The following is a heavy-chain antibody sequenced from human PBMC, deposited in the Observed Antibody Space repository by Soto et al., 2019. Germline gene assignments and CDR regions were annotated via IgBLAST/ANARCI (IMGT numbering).Heavy chain of an antibody. J-gene: IGHJ4*02. CDR2: VHYSGTT. V-gene: IGHV4-59*01. CDR3: ARRWSGTDY. D-gene: IGHD3-10*01. Sequence: SETLSLTCTVSGGSISIYYWHWIRQPPGKGLEWIGYVHYSGTTSYNPSVESRVTISLGTSKNQFSLTLTSVTAADTAVYYCARRWSGTDYWGQGTLVTVSS. CDR1: GGSISIYY.